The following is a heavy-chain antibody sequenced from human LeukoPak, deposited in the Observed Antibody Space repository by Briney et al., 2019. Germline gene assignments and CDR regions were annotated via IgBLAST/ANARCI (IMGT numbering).Heavy chain of an antibody. V-gene: IGHV4-59*01. D-gene: IGHD1-26*01. Sequence: PSETLSLTCTVSGGSISSYYWSWIRQPPGKGLEWIGYIYYSGSTNYNPSLTSRVTISLDTSKSHFSLKLRSVTAADTAVYYCERDGGQWELGPLSWFDPWGQGTLVTVSS. J-gene: IGHJ5*02. CDR2: IYYSGST. CDR3: ERDGGQWELGPLSWFDP. CDR1: GGSISSYY.